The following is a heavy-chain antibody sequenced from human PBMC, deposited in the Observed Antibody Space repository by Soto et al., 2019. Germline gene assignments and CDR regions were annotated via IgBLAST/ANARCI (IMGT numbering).Heavy chain of an antibody. CDR1: GFTFSTYG. J-gene: IGHJ6*02. Sequence: VGSLRLSCEASGFTFSTYGMHWVRQAPGKGLEWVAIIWNDGSNKYYADSVKGRFTISRDNSKNTLYLQMNSLRAEDTAVYYCAKDIKLDVWGQGTTVTVSS. V-gene: IGHV3-30*02. CDR3: AKDIKLDV. CDR2: IWNDGSNK.